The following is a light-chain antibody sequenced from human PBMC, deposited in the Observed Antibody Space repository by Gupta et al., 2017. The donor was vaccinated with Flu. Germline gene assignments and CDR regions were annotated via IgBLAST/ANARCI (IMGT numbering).Light chain of an antibody. CDR1: QSVSSSY. J-gene: IGKJ4*01. Sequence: EIVLTPSPGTLSLSPGERATLSCRASQSVSSSYLAWYQQKPGQAPRLLIYGSSCRATGVPDRFSGSGCGTDFTLTISRLEPEDFAVYYCQQYGSSPPLTFGGGTKVEIK. V-gene: IGKV3-20*01. CDR3: QQYGSSPPLT. CDR2: GSS.